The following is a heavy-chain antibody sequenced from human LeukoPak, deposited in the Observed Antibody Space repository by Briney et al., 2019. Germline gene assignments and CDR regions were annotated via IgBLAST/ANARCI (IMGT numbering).Heavy chain of an antibody. V-gene: IGHV3-53*01. D-gene: IGHD3-22*01. CDR1: GFTVSSNY. Sequence: PGGSLRLSCAASGFTVSSNYMSWVRQAPGKGLEWVAVIYRGGSTYYADSVKGRFTTSRDNSKNTLYLQMNSLRAEDTAVYYCASRGATYYYDSSGYFAFDIWGQGTMVTVSS. J-gene: IGHJ3*02. CDR3: ASRGATYYYDSSGYFAFDI. CDR2: IYRGGST.